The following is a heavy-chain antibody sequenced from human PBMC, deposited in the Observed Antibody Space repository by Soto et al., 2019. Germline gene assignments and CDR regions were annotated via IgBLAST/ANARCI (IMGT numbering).Heavy chain of an antibody. CDR3: ARGKGGSYSYFDY. D-gene: IGHD1-26*01. V-gene: IGHV4-34*01. CDR1: GGSFSGYY. CDR2: INHSGST. Sequence: SETLSLTCAVYGGSFSGYYWSWIRQPPGKGLEWIGEINHSGSTNYNPSLKSRVTISVDTSKNQFSLKLSSVTAADTAVYYCARGKGGSYSYFDYWGQGTLVTVSS. J-gene: IGHJ4*02.